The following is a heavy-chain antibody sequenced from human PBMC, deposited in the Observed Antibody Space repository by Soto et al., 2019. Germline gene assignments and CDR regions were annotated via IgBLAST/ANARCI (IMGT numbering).Heavy chain of an antibody. CDR1: GGSISSYY. J-gene: IGHJ2*01. CDR3: AGRRYWYFDL. Sequence: SETLSLTCTVSGGSISSYYWSWIRQPPGKGLEWIGYIYYSGSTNYNPSLKSRVTISVDTSKNQFSLKLSSVTAADTAVYYCAGRRYWYFDLWGRGTLVTVSS. CDR2: IYYSGST. V-gene: IGHV4-59*01.